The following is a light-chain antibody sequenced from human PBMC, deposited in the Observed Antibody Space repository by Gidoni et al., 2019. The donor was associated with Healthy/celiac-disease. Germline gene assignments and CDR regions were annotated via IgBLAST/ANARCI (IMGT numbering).Light chain of an antibody. CDR3: QQRDNWT. CDR1: QSVNKY. CDR2: DTS. Sequence: ESVLTQFPVTLSLSPGERATISCRASQSVNKYLAWYQQKPGQAPRLLIYDTSNRATGIPGRFSGSGSGTDFTLTISSLGPEDFAVYYCQQRDNWTFGQGTKVEIK. J-gene: IGKJ1*01. V-gene: IGKV3-11*01.